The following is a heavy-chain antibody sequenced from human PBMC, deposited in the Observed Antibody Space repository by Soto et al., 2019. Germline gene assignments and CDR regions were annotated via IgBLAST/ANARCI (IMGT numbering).Heavy chain of an antibody. CDR2: ISNDGGQK. Sequence: QVQLVESGGGVVQPGRSLRLSCAASGFSFSTYDMRWVRQAPGKGLEWVAAISNDGGQKFYADSVKGRFTISRDNSENTLYLQVNSLKPEDTAVYYCAKPYSFQAYDYWGQGTLVTVSS. J-gene: IGHJ4*01. D-gene: IGHD1-26*01. CDR3: AKPYSFQAYDY. V-gene: IGHV3-30*18. CDR1: GFSFSTYD.